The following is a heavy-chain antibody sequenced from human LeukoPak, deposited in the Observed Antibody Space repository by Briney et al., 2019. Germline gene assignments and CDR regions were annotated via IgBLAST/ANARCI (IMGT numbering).Heavy chain of an antibody. Sequence: ASVKVSCKASGYTFTSYGMHWVRQAPGQRLEWMGWINAGTGSTKFSQKFQGRVTITRDTSASTAYMELSSLRSEDTAVYHCARPIRDCSSISCGMDVWGQGTTVTVSS. CDR1: GYTFTSYG. CDR3: ARPIRDCSSISCGMDV. V-gene: IGHV1-3*01. D-gene: IGHD2-2*01. CDR2: INAGTGST. J-gene: IGHJ6*02.